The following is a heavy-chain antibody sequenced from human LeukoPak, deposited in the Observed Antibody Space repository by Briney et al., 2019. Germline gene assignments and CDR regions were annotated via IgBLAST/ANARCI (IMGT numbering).Heavy chain of an antibody. J-gene: IGHJ4*02. D-gene: IGHD4-17*01. Sequence: ASVKVSCKASGYTFTSYGITWVRQAPGQVLEWMGWLSAYSDNTHYAQKFQGTVTMTTDTSTSTAYMELRSLRSDDTAVYYCARSGDYAIEDFDYWGQGTLVTVSS. CDR2: LSAYSDNT. CDR3: ARSGDYAIEDFDY. CDR1: GYTFTSYG. V-gene: IGHV1-18*01.